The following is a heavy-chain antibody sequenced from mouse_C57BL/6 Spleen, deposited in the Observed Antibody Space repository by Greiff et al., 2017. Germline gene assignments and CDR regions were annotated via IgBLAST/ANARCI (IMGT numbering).Heavy chain of an antibody. CDR3: TRGLFPAY. V-gene: IGHV1-15*01. J-gene: IGHJ3*01. D-gene: IGHD1-1*01. Sequence: QVHVKQSGAELVRPGASVTLSCKASGYTFTDYEMHWVKQTPVHGLEWIGAIDPETGGTAYNQKFKGKAILTADKSSSTAYMELRSLTSEDSAVYYCTRGLFPAYWGQGTLVTVSA. CDR1: GYTFTDYE. CDR2: IDPETGGT.